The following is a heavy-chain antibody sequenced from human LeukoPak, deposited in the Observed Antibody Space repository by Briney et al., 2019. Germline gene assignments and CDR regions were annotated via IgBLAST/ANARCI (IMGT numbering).Heavy chain of an antibody. D-gene: IGHD3-9*01. V-gene: IGHV5-51*01. Sequence: ESLKISCKASGYRFTSYWIGWVRQMPGKGLEWVGINYPSDSDARYSPSFQGQVTISADKSINTAYLQWSSLKASDTAMYYCARRNYDILTGYYNDYFDYWGQGTLVTVSS. J-gene: IGHJ4*02. CDR1: GYRFTSYW. CDR2: NYPSDSDA. CDR3: ARRNYDILTGYYNDYFDY.